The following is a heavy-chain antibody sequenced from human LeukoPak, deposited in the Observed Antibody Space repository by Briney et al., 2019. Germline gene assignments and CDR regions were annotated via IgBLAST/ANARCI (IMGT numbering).Heavy chain of an antibody. Sequence: SETLSLTCSVSGGSISSYYWNWIRQTPGKGLQWIGYTHYSGSTNYNPSLKSRVSTSVDTSKNQFSLKLSSVTAADTALYYCARGNAYNWRFDFWGQGTLVTVSS. J-gene: IGHJ4*02. CDR1: GGSISSYY. V-gene: IGHV4-59*01. D-gene: IGHD1-1*01. CDR3: ARGNAYNWRFDF. CDR2: THYSGST.